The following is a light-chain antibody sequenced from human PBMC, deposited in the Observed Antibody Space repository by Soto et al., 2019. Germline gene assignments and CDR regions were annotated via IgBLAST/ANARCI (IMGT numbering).Light chain of an antibody. CDR1: NSNIGRYS. CDR2: SDD. CDR3: AAWDDNLNGPL. V-gene: IGLV1-44*01. J-gene: IGLJ3*02. Sequence: QSALTQPPSLSGTPGQRVTISCPGRNSNIGRYSVNWYQHFPGTAPKILIYSDDERPSGVPDRFSGSKSGTSASLAISGLQSEDEAEYYCAAWDDNLNGPLFGGGTKLTVL.